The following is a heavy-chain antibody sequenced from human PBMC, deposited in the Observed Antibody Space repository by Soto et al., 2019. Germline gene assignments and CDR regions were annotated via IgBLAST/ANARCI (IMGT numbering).Heavy chain of an antibody. CDR2: INQGGSVK. Sequence: GGSLRLSCEASGFALSPYWMSWVRQAPGNGLEWVASINQGGSVKHYVVSVRGRFTISRDNAKNSLFLQMNSLSAEDTAVYFCARLTEAVTTFVYWGQGTPVTVSS. CDR3: ARLTEAVTTFVY. CDR1: GFALSPYW. V-gene: IGHV3-7*03. J-gene: IGHJ4*02. D-gene: IGHD1-1*01.